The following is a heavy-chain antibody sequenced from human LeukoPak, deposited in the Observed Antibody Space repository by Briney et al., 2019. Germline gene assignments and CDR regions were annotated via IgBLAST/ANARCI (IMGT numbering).Heavy chain of an antibody. V-gene: IGHV3-7*01. D-gene: IGHD4-17*01. Sequence: GGSLRLSCAASGFTFSSSWMSWVRQAPGKGPEWVANIKPDGGEKYYVDSVKGRFTISRDNAKNSLYLQMNSLRAEDTAAYYCARAVTTVYYYYYYMDVWGKGTTVTVSS. J-gene: IGHJ6*03. CDR3: ARAVTTVYYYYYYMDV. CDR2: IKPDGGEK. CDR1: GFTFSSSW.